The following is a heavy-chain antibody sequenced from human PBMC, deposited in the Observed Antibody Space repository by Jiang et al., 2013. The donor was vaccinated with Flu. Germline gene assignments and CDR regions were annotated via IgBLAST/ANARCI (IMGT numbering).Heavy chain of an antibody. Sequence: SLISGDGGSTYYADSVKGRFTHPQRQQQKTPCILQMNSLRTEDTALYYCAKDFNEDKLLWFGELSYYFDYWGQGTLVTVSS. D-gene: IGHD3-10*01. CDR2: ISGDGGST. J-gene: IGHJ4*02. V-gene: IGHV3-43*02. CDR3: AKDFNEDKLLWFGELSYYFDY.